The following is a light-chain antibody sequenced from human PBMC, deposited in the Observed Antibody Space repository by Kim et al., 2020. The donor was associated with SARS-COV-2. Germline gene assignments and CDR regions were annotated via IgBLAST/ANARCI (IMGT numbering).Light chain of an antibody. CDR3: QQYNSLYT. Sequence: PSSSVGGVVTISCAARQSIASLFACFQQKPKNAPPLLISPISSVESGVSTRFSSGSAGTVFPLTSSILQPDDFASYYCQQYNSLYTFGQGTKLEI. J-gene: IGKJ2*01. V-gene: IGKV1-5*03. CDR1: QSIASL. CDR2: PIS.